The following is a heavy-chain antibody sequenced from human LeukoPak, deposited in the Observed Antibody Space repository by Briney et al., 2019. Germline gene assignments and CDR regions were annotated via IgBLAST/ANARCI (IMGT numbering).Heavy chain of an antibody. V-gene: IGHV3-23*01. CDR2: ISGSGVST. Sequence: GASLRLSCAASGFTFSGYAMSWVRQAPGKGLEWVSAISGSGVSTYYADSVKGRFTISRDYSKNTLYLQMDSLRAEDTAVYYCAKDLYCSSNSCYLFDYWGQGTLVTVSS. D-gene: IGHD2-2*01. CDR3: AKDLYCSSNSCYLFDY. CDR1: GFTFSGYA. J-gene: IGHJ4*02.